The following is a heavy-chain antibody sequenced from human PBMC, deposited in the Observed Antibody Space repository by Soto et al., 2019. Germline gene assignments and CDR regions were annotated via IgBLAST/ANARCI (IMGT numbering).Heavy chain of an antibody. V-gene: IGHV3-33*01. Sequence: GGSLRLSCAASGFTFSSYGMHWVRQAPGKGLEWVAVIWYDGSNKYYADSVKGRFTISRDNSKNTLYLQMNSLRAEDTAVYYCAREFGVRGVCPCAFDIWGQGTMVTVSS. CDR3: AREFGVRGVCPCAFDI. CDR2: IWYDGSNK. D-gene: IGHD3-10*01. J-gene: IGHJ3*02. CDR1: GFTFSSYG.